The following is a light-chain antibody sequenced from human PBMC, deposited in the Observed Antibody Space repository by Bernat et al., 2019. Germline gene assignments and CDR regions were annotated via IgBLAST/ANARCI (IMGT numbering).Light chain of an antibody. CDR2: AAT. J-gene: IGKJ5*01. V-gene: IGKV1-39*01. CDR3: HHTYSSIT. Sequence: DIQMIQSPSSLSASVGDRVIITCRASQSIYSYLNWYQQKPGKAPKLLIYAATSLQRGVPSRFRGSGSGTEFTLTITSLQLEDFATYYCHHTYSSITSGQGTRLE. CDR1: QSIYSY.